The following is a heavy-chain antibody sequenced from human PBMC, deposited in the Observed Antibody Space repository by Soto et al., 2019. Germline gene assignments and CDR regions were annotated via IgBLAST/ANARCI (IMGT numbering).Heavy chain of an antibody. V-gene: IGHV1-8*01. J-gene: IGHJ4*02. CDR3: ARAPREWGFDY. CDR1: GYTFTSYD. D-gene: IGHD3-3*01. CDR2: MNPTSGNT. Sequence: QVQLVQSGAELKKPGASVKVSCKSSGYTFTSYDFNWVRQATGQGPEWMGWMNPTSGNTGDAQKFQGRVTMTRDTSISTAYMELSSLRSDDTAVYYCARAPREWGFDYRGPGTLVTVSS.